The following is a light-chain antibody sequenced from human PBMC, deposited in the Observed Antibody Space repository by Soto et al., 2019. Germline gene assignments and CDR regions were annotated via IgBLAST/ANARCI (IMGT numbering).Light chain of an antibody. CDR2: GVS. J-gene: IGKJ2*01. CDR3: QQFNTWPPA. CDR1: QSVSSN. Sequence: EIVMTQSPATLSVSPGNRATLSCRASQSVSSNLAWYQQKPGQGPRLLMYGVSTRATGIPARFSGSGSGTEFTLTIGSLQSEDFAVYYCQQFNTWPPAFGQGTKLEIK. V-gene: IGKV3-15*01.